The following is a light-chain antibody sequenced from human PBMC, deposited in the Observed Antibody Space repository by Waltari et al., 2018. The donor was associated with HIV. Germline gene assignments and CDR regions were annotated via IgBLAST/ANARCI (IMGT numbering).Light chain of an antibody. Sequence: DIQMTQSPSSLSASVGDRVTITCRASQNISNYLNRYQQKPGKAPKLLIDAASRLQSGVPSRFSGSGSGTDFTLTISSLQPEDFATYYCQQTYSTPPYTFGQGTKLEIK. J-gene: IGKJ2*01. CDR1: QNISNY. CDR2: AAS. V-gene: IGKV1-39*01. CDR3: QQTYSTPPYT.